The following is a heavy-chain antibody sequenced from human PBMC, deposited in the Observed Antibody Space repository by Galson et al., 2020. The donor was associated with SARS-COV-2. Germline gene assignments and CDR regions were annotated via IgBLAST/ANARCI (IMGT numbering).Heavy chain of an antibody. CDR1: GFTFSSYS. V-gene: IGHV3-66*02. CDR2: IYSGGST. Sequence: GGSLRLSCAASGFTFSSYSMSWVRQAPGKGLEWVSVIYSGGSTYYADSVKGRFTISRDNSKNTLYLQMNSLRAEDTAVYYCAREAFSGDYGMDVWGQGTTVTVSS. J-gene: IGHJ6*02. D-gene: IGHD1-26*01. CDR3: AREAFSGDYGMDV.